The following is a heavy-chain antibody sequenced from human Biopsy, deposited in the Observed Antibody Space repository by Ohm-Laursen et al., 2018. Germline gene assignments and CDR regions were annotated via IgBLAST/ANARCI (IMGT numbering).Heavy chain of an antibody. J-gene: IGHJ4*02. D-gene: IGHD5-24*01. CDR3: ARGPSGVATIG. V-gene: IGHV3-21*01. CDR2: ISSRSSDI. CDR1: GFIFSTYT. Sequence: SLRLSCTAPGFIFSTYTMNWVRQAPGEGLEWVSSISSRSSDIYYADSVKGRFTISRDNAKNSLFLHMNSLRAEDTAVYYCARGPSGVATIGRGQGTLVTVSS.